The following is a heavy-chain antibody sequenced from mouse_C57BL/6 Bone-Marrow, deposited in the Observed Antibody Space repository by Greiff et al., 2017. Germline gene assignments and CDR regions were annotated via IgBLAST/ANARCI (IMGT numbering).Heavy chain of an antibody. Sequence: QVQLQQPGAELVKPGASVKLSCKASGYTFTSYWMQWVNQRPGQGLEWIGEIDPSDRYTNYNQKFKGKATLTVDTSSSTAYMQLSSLTSEDSAVFYGARTGTLLAYWGQGTLVTVSS. CDR3: ARTGTLLAY. CDR1: GYTFTSYW. V-gene: IGHV1-50*01. J-gene: IGHJ3*01. D-gene: IGHD4-1*01. CDR2: IDPSDRYT.